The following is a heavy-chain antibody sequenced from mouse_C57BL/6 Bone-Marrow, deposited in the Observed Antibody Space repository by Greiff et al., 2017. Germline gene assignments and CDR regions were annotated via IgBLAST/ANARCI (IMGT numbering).Heavy chain of an antibody. V-gene: IGHV1-74*01. J-gene: IGHJ3*01. Sequence: QVQLQQPGAELVQPGASVKVSCKASGYTFTSYWMHWVKQRPGQGLEWIGRIHPSDSDTNYNQKFKGKATLTVDTSSSTAYMQLSSLTSQDAAVYYCSPSIYYYSTGFAYWGQGTLVTVSA. CDR2: IHPSDSDT. CDR1: GYTFTSYW. CDR3: SPSIYYYSTGFAY. D-gene: IGHD1-1*01.